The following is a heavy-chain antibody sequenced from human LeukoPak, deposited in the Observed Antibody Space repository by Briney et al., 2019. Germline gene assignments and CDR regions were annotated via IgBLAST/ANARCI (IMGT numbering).Heavy chain of an antibody. CDR1: GFIFSTYG. CDR3: ARASGPFDF. J-gene: IGHJ4*02. V-gene: IGHV3-33*01. CDR2: IFSDGYTK. Sequence: GGSLRLSCAASGFIFSTYGLHWVRQAPGKGLEWVAVIFSDGYTKYYAASVEDRLTISRDNSKNTLYLHMNSLIPGDTGVYYCARASGPFDFWGQGTLLTVSS. D-gene: IGHD3-10*01.